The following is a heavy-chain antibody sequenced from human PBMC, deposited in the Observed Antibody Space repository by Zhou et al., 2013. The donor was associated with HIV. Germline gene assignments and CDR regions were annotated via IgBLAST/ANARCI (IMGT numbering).Heavy chain of an antibody. CDR1: GGSFSSDA. CDR2: IIPMLRTP. J-gene: IGHJ4*01. V-gene: IGHV1-69*05. CDR3: ARDLGYSGSYFDH. Sequence: QVHLVQSGAEVKKPGSSVKVSCKASGGSFSSDAVNWVRQAPGQGLEWLGAIIPMLRTPNYAQKFKGRVTITTDDSTNTAYMELSSLTSEDTAVYYCARDLGYSGSYFDHWGPGEPWSPSPQ. D-gene: IGHD1-26*01.